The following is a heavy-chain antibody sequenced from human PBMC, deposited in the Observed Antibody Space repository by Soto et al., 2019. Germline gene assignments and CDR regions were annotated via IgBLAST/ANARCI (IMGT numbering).Heavy chain of an antibody. V-gene: IGHV1-18*01. D-gene: IGHD6-19*01. Sequence: QVQLVQSGAEVKKPGASVKVSCKASGYTFTSYGISWVRQAPGQGLEWMGWISAYNGNTNYAQKLQGRVTMNXXTXTXXAYRELRSLRSDDTAVYYCARDHWPVAVAGTGLGYWGQGTLVTVSS. J-gene: IGHJ4*02. CDR3: ARDHWPVAVAGTGLGY. CDR2: ISAYNGNT. CDR1: GYTFTSYG.